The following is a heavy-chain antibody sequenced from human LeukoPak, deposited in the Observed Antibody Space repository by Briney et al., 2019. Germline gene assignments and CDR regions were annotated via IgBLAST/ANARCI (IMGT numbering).Heavy chain of an antibody. V-gene: IGHV4-61*01. Sequence: SETLSLTCTVSGGSVSSGTYNWSWIRQPPGKGLEWIGYIYYSGSTNYNPSLKSRVTISVDTSKNQFSLKLSSVTAADTAVYYCARDRVRGNSNPFFDYWGQGTLVTVSS. CDR1: GGSVSSGTYN. CDR2: IYYSGST. J-gene: IGHJ4*02. CDR3: ARDRVRGNSNPFFDY. D-gene: IGHD4-11*01.